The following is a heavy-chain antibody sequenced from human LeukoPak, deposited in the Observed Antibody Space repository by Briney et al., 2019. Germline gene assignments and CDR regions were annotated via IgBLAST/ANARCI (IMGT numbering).Heavy chain of an antibody. V-gene: IGHV3-33*01. Sequence: GGSLRLSCAASGFTFSSYGMHWVRPAPGKGLEWVAVIWYDGSNKYYADSVKGRFTISRDNSKNTLYLQMNSLRAEDTAVYYCAREGVTRSDAFDIWGQGTMVTVSS. CDR3: AREGVTRSDAFDI. J-gene: IGHJ3*02. D-gene: IGHD2-2*01. CDR2: IWYDGSNK. CDR1: GFTFSSYG.